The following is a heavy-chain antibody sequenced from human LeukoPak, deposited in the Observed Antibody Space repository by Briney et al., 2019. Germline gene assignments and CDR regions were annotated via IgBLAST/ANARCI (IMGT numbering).Heavy chain of an antibody. V-gene: IGHV1-18*01. CDR2: ISAYNGAT. CDR1: GYIFTSYG. Sequence: ASVKVSCKTSGYIFTSYGVTWVRQAPGQGREWMGWISAYNGATDFAHNLQGRVTMTTDTSTTTVYMALRRLRSDDTAVYYCARCWSFDRGYCDYWGRGTLATVSS. J-gene: IGHJ4*02. CDR3: ARCWSFDRGYCDY.